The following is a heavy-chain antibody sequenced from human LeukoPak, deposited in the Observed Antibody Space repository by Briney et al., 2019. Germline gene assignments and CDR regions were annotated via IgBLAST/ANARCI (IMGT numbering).Heavy chain of an antibody. D-gene: IGHD1-1*01. CDR3: AAWRRPYYYDMDA. V-gene: IGHV1-24*01. J-gene: IGHJ6*03. CDR1: GYNLTELS. CDR2: FDPEDGEI. Sequence: ASVKVSCKVSGYNLTELSMRWVRQAPGKGLEWMGGFDPEDGEIVYAQKFQDRLTMTEDTSTDTAYMELNNLRSEDTAVYYCAAWRRPYYYDMDAWGKGTTVTVSS.